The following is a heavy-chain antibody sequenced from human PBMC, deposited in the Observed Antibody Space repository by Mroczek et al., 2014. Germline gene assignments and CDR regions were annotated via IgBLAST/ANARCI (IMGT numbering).Heavy chain of an antibody. CDR3: ARGGHCSSTSCYPKIPPERDAFDI. Sequence: QVQLQQWGAGLLKPSETLSLTCAVYGGSFSGYHWSWIRQPPGKGLEWIGEINHSGGTNYNPSLKSRVTISVDTSKNQFSLKLSSVTAADTAVYYCARGGHCSSTSCYPKIPPERDAFDIWGQGTMVTVSS. CDR2: INHSGGT. D-gene: IGHD2-2*01. CDR1: GGSFSGYH. J-gene: IGHJ3*02. V-gene: IGHV4-34*01.